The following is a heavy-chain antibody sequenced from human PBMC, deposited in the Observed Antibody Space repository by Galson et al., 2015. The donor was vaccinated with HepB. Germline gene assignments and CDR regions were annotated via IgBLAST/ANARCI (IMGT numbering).Heavy chain of an antibody. D-gene: IGHD3-22*01. CDR2: ITSRSSFR. Sequence: SLRLSCAASGFPLSSYSMNWFRQAPGKGLEWVSSITSRSSFRYYTAPLQGRFTISRDNSKNTLYLQMNRLRAEDTAVYYCAKGYEIAYYDSSGYLYGMDVWGQGTTVTVSS. V-gene: IGHV3-21*04. CDR3: AKGYEIAYYDSSGYLYGMDV. CDR1: GFPLSSYS. J-gene: IGHJ6*02.